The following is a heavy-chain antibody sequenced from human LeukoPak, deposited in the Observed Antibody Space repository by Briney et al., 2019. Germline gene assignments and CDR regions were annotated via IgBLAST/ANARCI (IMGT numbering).Heavy chain of an antibody. D-gene: IGHD6-19*01. V-gene: IGHV3-48*03. J-gene: IGHJ6*03. CDR1: GFTFSSYE. Sequence: GGSLRLSCAASGFTFSSYEMNWVRQAPGKGVEWVSYISSSGSTIYYADSVKGRFTISRDNAKNSLYLQMNSLRAEDTAVYYCARVPKWDWEWLSFDYYYYMDVWGKGTTVTVSS. CDR2: ISSSGSTI. CDR3: ARVPKWDWEWLSFDYYYYMDV.